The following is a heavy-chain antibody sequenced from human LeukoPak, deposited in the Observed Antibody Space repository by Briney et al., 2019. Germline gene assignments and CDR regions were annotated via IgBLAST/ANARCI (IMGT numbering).Heavy chain of an antibody. CDR1: GFPFSSYW. Sequence: GGSLRLSCVASGFPFSSYWMTWVRQAPGKGLEWVANIKQDGSKKSYVDSVKGRFTISRDNAKNSLYLQMNSLRAEDTAIFYCTRVGYIDEGIDYWGQGTLVTVSS. D-gene: IGHD5-24*01. V-gene: IGHV3-7*04. J-gene: IGHJ4*02. CDR3: TRVGYIDEGIDY. CDR2: IKQDGSKK.